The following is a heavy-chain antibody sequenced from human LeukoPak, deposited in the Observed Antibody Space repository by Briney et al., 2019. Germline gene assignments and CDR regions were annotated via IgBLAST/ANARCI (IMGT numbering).Heavy chain of an antibody. CDR1: GFTFSSYN. D-gene: IGHD1-26*01. CDR2: IISSSSYI. Sequence: GGSLRLSCAASGFTFSSYNMNWARQAPGKGLEWVSSIISSSSYIYYADSVKGRFTISRDNAKNSLFLQMNSLTAEDTAVYYCARDPYSGGYWNYYYYYMDVWGKGTTVTISS. V-gene: IGHV3-21*01. CDR3: ARDPYSGGYWNYYYYYMDV. J-gene: IGHJ6*03.